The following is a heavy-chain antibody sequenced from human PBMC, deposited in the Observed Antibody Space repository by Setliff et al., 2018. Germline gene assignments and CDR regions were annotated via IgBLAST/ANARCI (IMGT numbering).Heavy chain of an antibody. Sequence: PSETLSLTCAVSGGSISSSNWWSWVRQPPGKGLEWIGEIYYSGSTYYNPSLKSRVTISVDTSKNQFSLKLSSVTAADTAVYYCAKDYRGAHSTNWYAPYYWGQGTLVTSPQ. J-gene: IGHJ4*02. CDR2: IYYSGST. D-gene: IGHD6-13*01. CDR3: AKDYRGAHSTNWYAPYY. V-gene: IGHV4-4*02. CDR1: GGSISSSNW.